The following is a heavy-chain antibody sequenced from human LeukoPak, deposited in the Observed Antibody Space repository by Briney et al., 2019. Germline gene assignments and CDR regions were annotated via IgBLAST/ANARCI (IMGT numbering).Heavy chain of an antibody. Sequence: SVTVSCKASGYTFTGYYMHWVRQAPGQGLEWMGWINPNSGCTNYAQKFQGRVTMTRDTSISTAYTELSRLRSDETAVYYRARGPYYYFWRGNFDYWRQGTLVTVP. CDR3: ARGPYYYFWRGNFDY. CDR2: INPNSGCT. J-gene: IGHJ4*02. D-gene: IGHD3-3*01. CDR1: GYTFTGYY. V-gene: IGHV1-2*02.